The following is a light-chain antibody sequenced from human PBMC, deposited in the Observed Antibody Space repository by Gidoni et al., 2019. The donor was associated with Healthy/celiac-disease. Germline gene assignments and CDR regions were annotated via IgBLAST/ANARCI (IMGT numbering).Light chain of an antibody. CDR3: QSYDSSLSGSV. J-gene: IGLJ3*02. CDR2: GNS. V-gene: IGLV1-40*01. CDR1: SSNIGAGYD. Sequence: QSVLTQPPSVSGAPGQRVTISCTGSSSNIGAGYDVHWYQQLPGTAPKLLISGNSNRPSGVPVRFSGSKSGTSASLAITGLQAEDEADYYCQSYDSSLSGSVFGGGTKLTVL.